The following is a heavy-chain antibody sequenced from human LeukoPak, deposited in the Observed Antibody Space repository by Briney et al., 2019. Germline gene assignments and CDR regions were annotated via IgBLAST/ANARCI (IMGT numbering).Heavy chain of an antibody. J-gene: IGHJ4*02. CDR2: IDWDDDK. V-gene: IGHV2-70*11. D-gene: IGHD5-24*01. CDR1: GFSLSSSGMC. Sequence: ESGPTLVNPTQTLTLTCTFSGFSLSSSGMCVSWIRQPPGKALEWLARIDWDDDKYYNTSLKTRLTISKGTSKNQVVLTMANMDPVDTATYYCARTLIRRDGYNFDYWGQGTLVTVSS. CDR3: ARTLIRRDGYNFDY.